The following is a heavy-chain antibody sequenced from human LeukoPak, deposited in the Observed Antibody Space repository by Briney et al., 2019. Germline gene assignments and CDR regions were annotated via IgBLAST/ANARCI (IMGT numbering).Heavy chain of an antibody. D-gene: IGHD6-6*01. V-gene: IGHV1-2*02. J-gene: IGHJ4*02. CDR2: INPNSGGT. Sequence: RASVKVSCKASGYTFTGYYMHWVRQAPGQGLEWMGWINPNSGGTNYAQKFQGRVTMTRDTSISTAYMELSRLRSDDTAVYYCARSIASIAARPGHLEALTRFDYWGQGALVTVSS. CDR3: ARSIASIAARPGHLEALTRFDY. CDR1: GYTFTGYY.